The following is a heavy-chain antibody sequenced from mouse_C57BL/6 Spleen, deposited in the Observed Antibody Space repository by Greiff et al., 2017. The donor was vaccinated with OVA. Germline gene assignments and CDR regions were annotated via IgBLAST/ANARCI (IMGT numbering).Heavy chain of an antibody. CDR3: ARDYGSSSGYFDV. V-gene: IGHV1-82*01. D-gene: IGHD1-1*01. Sequence: QVHVKQSGPELVKPGASVKISCKASGYAFSSSWMNWVKQRPGKGLEWIGRIYPGDGDTNYNGKFKGKATLTADKSSSTAYMQLSSLTSEDSAVYFCARDYGSSSGYFDVWGTGTTVTVSS. J-gene: IGHJ1*03. CDR2: IYPGDGDT. CDR1: GYAFSSSW.